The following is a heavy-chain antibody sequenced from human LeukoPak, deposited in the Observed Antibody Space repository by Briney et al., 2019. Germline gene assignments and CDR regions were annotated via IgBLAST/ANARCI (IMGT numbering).Heavy chain of an antibody. V-gene: IGHV5-51*01. CDR1: GYSFTSYW. Sequence: GESLKISCKGSGYSFTSYWIGWVRQMPGKGLEWMGIIYPGDSDTRYSPSFQGQVTISADKSISTAYLQWSSLKASDTAMYYCARRARGPRVGATTAGSDYWGQGTLVTVSS. CDR2: IYPGDSDT. J-gene: IGHJ4*02. D-gene: IGHD1-26*01. CDR3: ARRARGPRVGATTAGSDY.